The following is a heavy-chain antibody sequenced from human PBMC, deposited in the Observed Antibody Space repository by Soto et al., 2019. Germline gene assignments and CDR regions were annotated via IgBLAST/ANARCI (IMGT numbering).Heavy chain of an antibody. Sequence: GGSLRLSCAASGFTFSSYSMNWVRQAPGKGLEWVSSISSSSSYIYYADSVKGRFTISRDNAKNSLYLQMNSLRAEDTAVYYCERGIAAAAPGYWGPGTMVTVYS. CDR3: ERGIAAAAPGY. V-gene: IGHV3-21*01. CDR2: ISSSSSYI. CDR1: GFTFSSYS. J-gene: IGHJ4*02. D-gene: IGHD6-13*01.